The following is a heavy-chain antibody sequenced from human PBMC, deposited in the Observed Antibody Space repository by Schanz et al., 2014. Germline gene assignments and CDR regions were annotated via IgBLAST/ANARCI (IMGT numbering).Heavy chain of an antibody. CDR2: INHGGST. CDR1: GGSFSGYY. V-gene: IGHV4-34*01. CDR3: ARDRGHGDLPGDI. D-gene: IGHD4-17*01. Sequence: QVQLQQWGAGLLKPSETLSLTCAVYGGSFSGYYWSWIRQPPGKGLEWIAEINHGGSTNYNPSLKSRVTISVDTSKNQISLKLRSATAADTAVYYCARDRGHGDLPGDIWGQGTMVTVSS. J-gene: IGHJ3*02.